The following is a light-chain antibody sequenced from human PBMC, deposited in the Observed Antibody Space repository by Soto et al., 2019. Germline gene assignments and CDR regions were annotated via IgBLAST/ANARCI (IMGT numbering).Light chain of an antibody. Sequence: DIQMIQSPSSRSAFVGDSITITCQASQDIKNYLNWYQHKPGKAPKLLIYDAFKSDTGVPSRFSGSGSGTDFTFTINNLQPEDIATYFCQQFDSLPPTFGGGTRV. CDR3: QQFDSLPPT. V-gene: IGKV1-33*01. CDR1: QDIKNY. CDR2: DAF. J-gene: IGKJ4*01.